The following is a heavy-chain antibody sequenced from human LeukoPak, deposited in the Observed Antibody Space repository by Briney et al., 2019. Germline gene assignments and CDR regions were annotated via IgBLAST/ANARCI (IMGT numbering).Heavy chain of an antibody. J-gene: IGHJ4*02. V-gene: IGHV3-21*01. CDR1: GFTFSSYS. CDR2: ISSSSSYI. D-gene: IGHD2-2*01. CDR3: ARDCSSTSCSLDY. Sequence: GGSLRLSCAASGFTFSSYSMNWVRQAPGKGLEWVSSISSSSSYIYYADSVKGRFTISRDNAKNSLYLQMNSQRAEDTAVYYCARDCSSTSCSLDYWGQGTLVTVSS.